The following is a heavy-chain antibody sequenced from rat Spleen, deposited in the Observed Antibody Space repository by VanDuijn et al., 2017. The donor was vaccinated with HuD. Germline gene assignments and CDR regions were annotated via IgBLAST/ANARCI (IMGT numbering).Heavy chain of an antibody. Sequence: EVQLVESDGGLVQPGRSMKLSCAASGFTFSNYYMAWVRQAPTKGLEWVATINYDGGLTYYRDSVKGRFTISRDNAKNTLYLQMDSLRSEDTATYYCTRVMYSTDPFVYWGQGTLVTVSS. D-gene: IGHD1-6*01. CDR3: TRVMYSTDPFVY. CDR2: INYDGGLT. V-gene: IGHV5-25*01. J-gene: IGHJ3*01. CDR1: GFTFSNYY.